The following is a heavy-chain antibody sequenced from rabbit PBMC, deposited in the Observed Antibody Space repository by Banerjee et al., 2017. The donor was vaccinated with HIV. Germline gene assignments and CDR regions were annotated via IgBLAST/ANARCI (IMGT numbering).Heavy chain of an antibody. CDR2: IGIGSGTT. Sequence: QSVEESGGGLVQPGGTLTLTCTVSGFDFSSNAMCWVRQAPGKGLEWIGCIGIGSGTTYYANWAKGRFTVSKTSSTTVTLQMTSLTAADTATYFCARGYDDYDARLDLWGQGTLVTVS. CDR1: GFDFSSNA. D-gene: IGHD2-1*01. J-gene: IGHJ3*01. CDR3: ARGYDDYDARLDL. V-gene: IGHV1S40*01.